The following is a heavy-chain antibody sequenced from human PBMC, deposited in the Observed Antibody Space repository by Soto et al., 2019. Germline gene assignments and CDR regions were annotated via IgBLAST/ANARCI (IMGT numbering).Heavy chain of an antibody. CDR2: IKQDGSEK. CDR3: ARVGSSGLYRATDKYLQH. Sequence: GSLRLSCAASGFTFSSYWMSWVRQAPGKGLEWVANIKQDGSEKYYVYSVKGRFTISRDNAKNSLYLQMNSLRAEDTAVYYCARVGSSGLYRATDKYLQHWGQDTLVTVSS. D-gene: IGHD6-19*01. J-gene: IGHJ1*01. V-gene: IGHV3-7*01. CDR1: GFTFSSYW.